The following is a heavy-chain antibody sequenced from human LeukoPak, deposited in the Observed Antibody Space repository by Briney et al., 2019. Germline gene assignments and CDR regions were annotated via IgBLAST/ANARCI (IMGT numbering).Heavy chain of an antibody. D-gene: IGHD3-22*01. CDR2: ISYDGSNK. Sequence: PGGSLRLSCAASGFTFSSYSMNWVRQAPGKGLEWVAVISYDGSNKYYADSVKGRFTISRDNSKNTLYLQMNSLRAEDTAVYYCARDLDDSSGYYPHWGQGTLATVSS. J-gene: IGHJ4*02. V-gene: IGHV3-30*03. CDR3: ARDLDDSSGYYPH. CDR1: GFTFSSYS.